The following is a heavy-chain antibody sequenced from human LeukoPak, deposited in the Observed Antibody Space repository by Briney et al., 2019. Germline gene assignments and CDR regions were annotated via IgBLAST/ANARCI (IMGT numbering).Heavy chain of an antibody. CDR1: GFSFSTYA. Sequence: PGGSLRLSCVGSGFSFSTYAMSWVRQAPGKGLEWVSAISGSGDNTYYTDSVKGRFTFSRDNSKNTLYLQMNSLRAEDTAVYYCAKDRYYYDSSGYLDYWGQGTLVTVSS. J-gene: IGHJ4*02. V-gene: IGHV3-23*01. CDR3: AKDRYYYDSSGYLDY. D-gene: IGHD3-22*01. CDR2: ISGSGDNT.